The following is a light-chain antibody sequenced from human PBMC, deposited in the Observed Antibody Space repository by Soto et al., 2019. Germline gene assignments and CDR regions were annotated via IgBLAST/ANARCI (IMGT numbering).Light chain of an antibody. CDR2: DAS. V-gene: IGKV3-15*01. CDR1: QSIGSN. J-gene: IGKJ1*01. CDR3: QQYNNWLRWT. Sequence: EIVMTQSPATLSVSPGERATLSCWASQSIGSNLAWYQQRPGQGPRLLIYDASTRANGIPARFSGSGSGTDFTLTISSLQSEDFAVYYCQQYNNWLRWTFGQGTKVEIK.